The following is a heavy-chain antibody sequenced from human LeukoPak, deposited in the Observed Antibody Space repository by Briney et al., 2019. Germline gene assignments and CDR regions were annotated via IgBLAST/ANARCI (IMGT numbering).Heavy chain of an antibody. Sequence: GGSLRLSCAASGFIFSSYAMSWVRQAPGQGREWVSGISSSGYNTYHADSVKGRFTISRDNSKNTLYLLMNSLRAEDTAVYYCAKDTGTSRNYIALVAATHFWGQGTLLTVSS. CDR1: GFIFSSYA. V-gene: IGHV3-23*01. CDR2: ISSSGYNT. CDR3: AKDTGTSRNYIALVAATHF. J-gene: IGHJ4*02. D-gene: IGHD2-15*01.